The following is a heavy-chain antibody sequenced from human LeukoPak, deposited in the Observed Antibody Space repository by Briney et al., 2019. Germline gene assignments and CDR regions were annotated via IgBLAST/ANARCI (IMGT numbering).Heavy chain of an antibody. V-gene: IGHV3-30-3*01. CDR1: GFTFSSYA. CDR3: AREVVVVAAYYGMDV. D-gene: IGHD2-15*01. CDR2: ISYDGSNK. Sequence: GGSLRLSCAASGFTFSSYAMHWVRQAPGKGLEWVAVISYDGSNKYYADSVKGRFTIFRDNSKNTLYLQMNSLRAEDTAVYYCAREVVVVAAYYGMDVWGQGTTVTVSS. J-gene: IGHJ6*02.